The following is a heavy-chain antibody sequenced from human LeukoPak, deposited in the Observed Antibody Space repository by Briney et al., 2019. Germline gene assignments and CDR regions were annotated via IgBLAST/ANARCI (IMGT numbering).Heavy chain of an antibody. D-gene: IGHD6-13*01. Sequence: ASVKVSCKASAYTFTSNDINWVRQATGQGLEWMGWMNPDSGNTGYAQKFQGRVTMTRNTSISTAYMELSSLRSEDTAVYYCARVRSYRQQQLVYALSYWFDSWGQGTLVTVSS. CDR2: MNPDSGNT. J-gene: IGHJ5*01. V-gene: IGHV1-8*01. CDR3: ARVRSYRQQQLVYALSYWFDS. CDR1: AYTFTSND.